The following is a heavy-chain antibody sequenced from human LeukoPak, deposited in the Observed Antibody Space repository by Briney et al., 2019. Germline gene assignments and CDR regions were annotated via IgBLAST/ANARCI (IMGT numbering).Heavy chain of an antibody. CDR1: DGSISSSSYY. J-gene: IGHJ5*02. Sequence: SETLSLTCTVSDGSISSSSYYWGGIRQPPGKGLEWIGTINYSGNTFYNPSLKSRVTISVDTSKNQFSLKLSSVTAADTAVYYCARDPTGDWFDPWGQGTLVTVSS. V-gene: IGHV4-39*07. CDR2: INYSGNT. D-gene: IGHD3-10*01. CDR3: ARDPTGDWFDP.